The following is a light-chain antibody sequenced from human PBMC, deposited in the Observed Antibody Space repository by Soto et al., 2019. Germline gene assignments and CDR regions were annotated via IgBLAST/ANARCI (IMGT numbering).Light chain of an antibody. CDR2: AAS. Sequence: DIQMTQSPSTLPASVGDRVTITCRASQSISTYLNWYQQKAGLAPKLLIYAASSLQSGVPSRFSGSGSGTDFTLTISRLEPEDFAVYYCQQYGSSLFTFGGGTKVDI. V-gene: IGKV1-39*01. CDR1: QSISTY. J-gene: IGKJ4*01. CDR3: QQYGSSLFT.